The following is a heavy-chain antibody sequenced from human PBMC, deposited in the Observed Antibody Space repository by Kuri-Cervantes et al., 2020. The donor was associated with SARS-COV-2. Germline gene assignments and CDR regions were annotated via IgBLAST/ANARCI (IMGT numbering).Heavy chain of an antibody. CDR1: GFTVSSNY. CDR2: IYSGGST. D-gene: IGHD1-26*01. Sequence: LSLTCAASGFTVSSNYMSWVRQASGKGLEWVSVIYSGGSTYYADSVQGRFTISRDNSKNTLYLQMNSLRVEDTAVYYCAREDRYGGNLNWFDPWGQGTLVTVSS. V-gene: IGHV3-53*01. CDR3: AREDRYGGNLNWFDP. J-gene: IGHJ5*02.